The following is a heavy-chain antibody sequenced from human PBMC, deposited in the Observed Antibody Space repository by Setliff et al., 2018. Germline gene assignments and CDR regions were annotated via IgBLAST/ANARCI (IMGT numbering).Heavy chain of an antibody. CDR3: SKLVRYCTTTGCQGASGAEF. CDR1: GYTFNHYG. CDR2: ISAYTGNT. Sequence: ASVKVSCKASGYTFNHYGITWVRQAPGQGLEWMGWISAYTGNTKFAQKFQGRVTMTTDTSTSTAYLELRSLTSDDTAVYYCSKLVRYCTTTGCQGASGAEFWGQGTLVTVSS. D-gene: IGHD2-8*01. J-gene: IGHJ4*02. V-gene: IGHV1-18*01.